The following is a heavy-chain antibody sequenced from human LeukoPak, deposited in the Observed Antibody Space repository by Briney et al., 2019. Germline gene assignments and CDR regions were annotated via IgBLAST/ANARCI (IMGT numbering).Heavy chain of an antibody. CDR2: MSPNSGNT. J-gene: IGHJ1*01. Sequence: ASVKVSCTAPGYTFTSYDINWVRQATGQGLEWIGWMSPNSGNTGYAQKFQGRVTMTRNTSISTAYMELSSLRSEDTAVYYCARGRYSSGWYGVEYFQHWGQGTLVTVSS. CDR1: GYTFTSYD. V-gene: IGHV1-8*01. CDR3: ARGRYSSGWYGVEYFQH. D-gene: IGHD6-19*01.